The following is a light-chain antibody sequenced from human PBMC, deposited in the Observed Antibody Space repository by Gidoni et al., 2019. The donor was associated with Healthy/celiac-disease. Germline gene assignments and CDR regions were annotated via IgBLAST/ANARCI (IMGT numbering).Light chain of an antibody. Sequence: VMTQSPDSLAASLGERATITCKSSQSVLYSSNNKNYLAWYQQKPGQPPKLLIYWASTRESGVPDRFSGSGSGTDFTLTISSLQAEDVAVYYCQQYYSTPLTFGGGTKVEIK. CDR3: QQYYSTPLT. CDR1: QSVLYSSNNKNY. CDR2: WAS. J-gene: IGKJ4*01. V-gene: IGKV4-1*01.